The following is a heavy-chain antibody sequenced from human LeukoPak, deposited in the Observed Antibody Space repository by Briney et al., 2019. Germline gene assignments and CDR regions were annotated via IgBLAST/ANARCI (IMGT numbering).Heavy chain of an antibody. CDR2: IYYSGST. CDR3: GGGEAYWYFDL. Sequence: PSETLSLTCTVSGGSISIYYWSWIRQPPGKGLEWIGYIYYSGSTNYNPSLKSRVTISVDTSKNQFSLKLSSVTAADTAVYYCGGGEAYWYFDLWGRGTLVTVSS. CDR1: GGSISIYY. V-gene: IGHV4-59*08. D-gene: IGHD2-15*01. J-gene: IGHJ2*01.